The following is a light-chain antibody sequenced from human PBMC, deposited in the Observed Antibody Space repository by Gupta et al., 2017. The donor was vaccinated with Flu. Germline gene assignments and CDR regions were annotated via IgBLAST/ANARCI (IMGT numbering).Light chain of an antibody. V-gene: IGLV6-57*01. J-gene: IGLJ3*02. CDR3: QSYETAPWV. CDR1: SGGVASYF. Sequence: NFMLTQPPSVSESPGQSVTISCTRSSGGVASYFVQWCHQRPASSPPTVIFDDTRRPPGVADRFSGSSDTSSNSAFLTISGLEAEDEADYYCQSYETAPWVFGGGTRLTVL. CDR2: DDT.